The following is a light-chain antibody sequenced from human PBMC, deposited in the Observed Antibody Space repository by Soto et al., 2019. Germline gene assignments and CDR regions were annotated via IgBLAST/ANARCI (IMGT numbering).Light chain of an antibody. CDR3: QHWNDYSWT. CDR2: KTS. J-gene: IGKJ1*01. CDR1: QSISIW. Sequence: DIHMTQSPSTLSASVGDRVTITCRASQSISIWLAWYQHKPGKAPNLLIYKTSSLETGVPSRFSGSVSGTEFTLTISSLQPDDFATYYCQHWNDYSWTFGQGTKVEVK. V-gene: IGKV1-5*03.